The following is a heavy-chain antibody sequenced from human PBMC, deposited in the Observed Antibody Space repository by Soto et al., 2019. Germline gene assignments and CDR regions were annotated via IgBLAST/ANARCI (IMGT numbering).Heavy chain of an antibody. J-gene: IGHJ4*02. CDR1: GYDFFKYN. Sequence: ASVKVSCKTSGYDFFKYNMHWVRQAPGQGLEWMGVINPNGGYTRHAQKFQGRVIMTGDTSSKIVYMELSGLTSADTAMYYCTRADSDVVILPDVRPLFDLWGQGALVTVSS. D-gene: IGHD2-21*02. CDR3: TRADSDVVILPDVRPLFDL. CDR2: INPNGGYT. V-gene: IGHV1-46*01.